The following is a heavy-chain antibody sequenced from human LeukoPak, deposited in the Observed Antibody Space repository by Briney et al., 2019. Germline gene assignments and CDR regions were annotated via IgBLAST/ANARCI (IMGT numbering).Heavy chain of an antibody. D-gene: IGHD4-17*01. Sequence: GGSLRLSCAASGFTFSSSWMHWFRQAPGKGLEWVSRINSDGSPTDYADSVRGRFTISTDNAKNTLYLQMNSLMAEDTAVYYCARAGYYRFDYWGQGSLVTVSS. V-gene: IGHV3-74*01. CDR3: ARAGYYRFDY. CDR2: INSDGSPT. CDR1: GFTFSSSW. J-gene: IGHJ4*02.